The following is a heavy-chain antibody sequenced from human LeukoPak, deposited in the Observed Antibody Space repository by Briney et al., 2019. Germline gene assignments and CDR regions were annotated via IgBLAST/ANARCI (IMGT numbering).Heavy chain of an antibody. D-gene: IGHD2-15*01. J-gene: IGHJ4*02. CDR2: INHSGST. CDR1: GGSLSSGSNY. Sequence: SETLSLTCTVSGGSLSSGSNYWGWIRQPPGKGLEWIGEINHSGSTNYNPSLKSRVTISVDTSKNQFSLKLSSVTAADTAVYYCASGVATLRYWGQGTLVTVSS. V-gene: IGHV4-39*07. CDR3: ASGVATLRY.